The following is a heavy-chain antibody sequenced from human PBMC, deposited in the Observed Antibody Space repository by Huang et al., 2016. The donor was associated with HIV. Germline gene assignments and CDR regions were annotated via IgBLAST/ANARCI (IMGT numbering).Heavy chain of an antibody. CDR2: ISSSSSYI. Sequence: EVQLVESGGNLVKPGGSLRLSCATSGFTFSSYSMNWVRQAPGKGLEWVASISSSSSYIYYADAVKGRFTIPRDNAKNSLYLQMSSRRAEDTAVYYCATAPPYYYDSSGYYYGQDYWGQGTLVTVSS. CDR3: ATAPPYYYDSSGYYYGQDY. CDR1: GFTFSSYS. J-gene: IGHJ4*02. V-gene: IGHV3-21*01. D-gene: IGHD3-22*01.